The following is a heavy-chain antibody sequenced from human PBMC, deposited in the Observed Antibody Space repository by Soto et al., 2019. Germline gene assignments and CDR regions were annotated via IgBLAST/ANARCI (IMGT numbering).Heavy chain of an antibody. J-gene: IGHJ4*02. CDR3: ARGSTDSYPGSRIFDC. D-gene: IGHD3-10*01. Sequence: GGSLRLSGVASGITFGSRAMNWVRHALGEGLEWVSTITDSGGDAKYADSVRGRFAISRDNSKKTLYLQMSSLTAEDSAIYYCARGSTDSYPGSRIFDCWGRGTLVTVSS. CDR1: GITFGSRA. V-gene: IGHV3-23*01. CDR2: ITDSGGDA.